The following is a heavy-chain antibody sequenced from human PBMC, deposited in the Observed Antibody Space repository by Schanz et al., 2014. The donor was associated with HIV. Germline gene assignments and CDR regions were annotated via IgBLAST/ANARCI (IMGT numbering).Heavy chain of an antibody. V-gene: IGHV4-31*03. Sequence: QVQLQESGPGLVKPSETLSLTCTVSGGSIISGDYYWTWIRQHPGKGLEWIGYIYYSGNTHYNPSPSGRLTISVDTSKNQFSLKLRSVTAADTAVYYCAREGMEQMVNILDVWGQGTRVNVSS. CDR2: IYYSGNT. CDR1: GGSIISGDYY. CDR3: AREGMEQMVNILDV. J-gene: IGHJ6*02. D-gene: IGHD6-13*01.